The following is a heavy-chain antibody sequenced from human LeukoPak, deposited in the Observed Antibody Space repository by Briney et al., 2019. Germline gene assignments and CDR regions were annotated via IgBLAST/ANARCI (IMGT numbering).Heavy chain of an antibody. CDR2: IIPIFGTA. J-gene: IGHJ3*02. CDR3: ARGATPGAFDI. Sequence: ASVKVSCKASGGTFSSYAISWVRQAPGQGLEWMGGIIPIFGTANYAQKFQGRVTITTGESTSTAYMELSSLRSEDTAVYYCARGATPGAFDIWGQGTMVTVSS. CDR1: GGTFSSYA. V-gene: IGHV1-69*05.